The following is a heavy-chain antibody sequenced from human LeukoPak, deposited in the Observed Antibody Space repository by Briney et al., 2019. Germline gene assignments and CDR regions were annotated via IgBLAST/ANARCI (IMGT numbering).Heavy chain of an antibody. V-gene: IGHV3-9*01. CDR3: AKGYYYDSSSPGYFDY. D-gene: IGHD3-22*01. J-gene: IGHJ4*02. CDR1: GFTFDDYA. Sequence: PGGSLRLSCAASGFTFDDYAMHWVRQAPGKGLEWVSGISWNSGSIGYADSVKGRFTISRDNAKNSLYLQMNSLRAEDTALYYCAKGYYYDSSSPGYFDYWGQGTLVTVSS. CDR2: ISWNSGSI.